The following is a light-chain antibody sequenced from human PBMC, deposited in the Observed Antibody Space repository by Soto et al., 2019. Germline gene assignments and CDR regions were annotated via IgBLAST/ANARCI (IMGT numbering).Light chain of an antibody. CDR3: QHYELLPIT. V-gene: IGKV1-33*01. CDR2: DAS. CDR1: QDITNY. Sequence: DIQMTQSPSSRSASVGDRGTITCQASQDITNYLNWYQQKPGKAPRXMLYDASSLETGVPSRFSGSGSGTDFTFTISSLQPEDIATYYCQHYELLPITFGQGTRLEIK. J-gene: IGKJ5*01.